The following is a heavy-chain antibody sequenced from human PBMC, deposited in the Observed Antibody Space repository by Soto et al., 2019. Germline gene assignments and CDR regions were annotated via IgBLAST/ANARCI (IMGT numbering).Heavy chain of an antibody. J-gene: IGHJ4*02. Sequence: EVQLLESGGGLVQPGGSLRLSCAASGFTFSSYAMSWVRQAPGKGLEWVSAISGSGGSTYYADSVKGRFTISRDNSKNTLYLQMNSLRAEDTAVYYCAKDVITIFGVVITKYYFDYWGQGTLVTVSS. V-gene: IGHV3-23*01. CDR3: AKDVITIFGVVITKYYFDY. CDR2: ISGSGGST. D-gene: IGHD3-3*01. CDR1: GFTFSSYA.